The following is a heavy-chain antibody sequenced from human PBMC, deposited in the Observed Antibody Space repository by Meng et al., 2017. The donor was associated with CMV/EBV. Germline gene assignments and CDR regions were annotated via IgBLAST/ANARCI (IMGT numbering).Heavy chain of an antibody. CDR2: IYSGGST. CDR3: ARARGGRSYYYDSSGYYSAYRGGAFDI. CDR1: GFTVSSNY. V-gene: IGHV3-66*02. Sequence: GEALKICCAASGFTVSSNYMSLVRKAPGKGLEWVSVIYSGGSTYYADSVKGRFTISRDNSKNTLYLQLNSLRAEDTAVYYCARARGGRSYYYDSSGYYSAYRGGAFDIWGQGTMVTVSS. D-gene: IGHD3-22*01. J-gene: IGHJ3*02.